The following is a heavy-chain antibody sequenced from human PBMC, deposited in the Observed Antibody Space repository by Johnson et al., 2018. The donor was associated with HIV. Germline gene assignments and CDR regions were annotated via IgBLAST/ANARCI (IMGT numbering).Heavy chain of an antibody. J-gene: IGHJ3*02. Sequence: QVQLVESGGGVVQPGRSLRLSCAASGFTFSTYGMHWVRQAPGKGLEWLAVIWYDGSNKYYADSVKGRFTISRDNSKFTLYLQMNSLRAEDTAVYYCGALSGGYCAFDIWGQGTMVTVSA. CDR3: GALSGGYCAFDI. CDR2: IWYDGSNK. D-gene: IGHD1-26*01. V-gene: IGHV3-33*01. CDR1: GFTFSTYG.